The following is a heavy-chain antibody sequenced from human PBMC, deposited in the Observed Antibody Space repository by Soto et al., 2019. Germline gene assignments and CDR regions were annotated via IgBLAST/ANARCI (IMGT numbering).Heavy chain of an antibody. CDR3: ARGRKYCTTGVCFFYGMEV. CDR2: ISAYNGNT. CDR1: GYTFSSHG. J-gene: IGHJ6*02. Sequence: QVQLVQSGAEVKKPGASVKVSCKASGYTFSSHGITSLRQAPGQGLEWMGWISAYNGNTNYAQKFQGRVTVTTDTATSTAYMELRLLRSAATAVYYCARGRKYCTTGVCFFYGMEVWGQGATVTVSS. V-gene: IGHV1-18*01. D-gene: IGHD2-8*01.